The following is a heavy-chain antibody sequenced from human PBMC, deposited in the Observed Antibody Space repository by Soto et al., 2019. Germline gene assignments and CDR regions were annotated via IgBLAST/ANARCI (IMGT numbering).Heavy chain of an antibody. J-gene: IGHJ2*01. CDR3: AKDKAWLSLSYWYFDL. CDR1: GFTFSSYG. V-gene: IGHV3-30*18. CDR2: ISYDGSNK. D-gene: IGHD3-22*01. Sequence: QVQLVESGGGVVQPGGSLRLSCAASGFTFSSYGMHWVRQAPGKGLEWVAVISYDGSNKYYADSVKGRFTISRDNSKNTLYLQMNSLRAEDTAVYYCAKDKAWLSLSYWYFDLWGRGTLVTVSS.